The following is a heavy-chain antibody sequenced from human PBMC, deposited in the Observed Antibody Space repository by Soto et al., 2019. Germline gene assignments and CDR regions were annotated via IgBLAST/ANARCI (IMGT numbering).Heavy chain of an antibody. CDR1: GGSINLNTYY. V-gene: IGHV4-39*01. CDR2: VYYSGST. J-gene: IGHJ3*02. CDR3: ARRGTTGYCSGDTCYSGALDI. Sequence: SDTLSLTWFVSGGSINLNTYYWGWLRQAPGKGLEWIGNVYYSGSTNYNPSLKSRVTISIDTSKNQFSLKLSSVTAADTAVYYCARRGTTGYCSGDTCYSGALDIWGQGTMVNVSS. D-gene: IGHD2-15*01.